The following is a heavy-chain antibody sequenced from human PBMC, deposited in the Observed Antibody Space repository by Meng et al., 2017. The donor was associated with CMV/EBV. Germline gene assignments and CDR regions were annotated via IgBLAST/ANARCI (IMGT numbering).Heavy chain of an antibody. V-gene: IGHV3-74*01. D-gene: IGHD3-3*01. J-gene: IGHJ4*02. CDR1: GFTFSSHW. CDR3: ARGARGLVLRFLEWLSVDY. Sequence: GESLKISCAASGFTFSSHWMHWVRQAPGKGLVWVSRINSDGSSTSYADSVKGRFTISRDNAKNTLYLQMNSLRAEDTAVYYCARGARGLVLRFLEWLSVDYWGQGTLVTVSS. CDR2: INSDGSST.